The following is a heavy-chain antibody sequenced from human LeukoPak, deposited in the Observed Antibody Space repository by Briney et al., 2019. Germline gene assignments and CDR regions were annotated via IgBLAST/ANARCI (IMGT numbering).Heavy chain of an antibody. CDR3: AKDPSYAPLYYFDY. CDR2: IKQDGSEK. J-gene: IGHJ4*02. D-gene: IGHD2-2*01. CDR1: GFTFSSYW. Sequence: GGYLRRSCAASGFTFSSYWMSWVRQAPGKGLEWVANIKQDGSEKYYADSVKGRFTIARDNSKNTLYLQMNSLRAEDTAVYYCAKDPSYAPLYYFDYWGQGTLVTVSS. V-gene: IGHV3-7*01.